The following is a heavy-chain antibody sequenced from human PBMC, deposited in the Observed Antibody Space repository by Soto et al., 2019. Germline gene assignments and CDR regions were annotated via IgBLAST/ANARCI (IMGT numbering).Heavy chain of an antibody. Sequence: EVQLLESGGGLVQPGGSLRLSCAASGFTFSSYAMSWVRQAPGKGLEWVSAISGSGGSTYYADSVKGRFTISRDNSKNPLYLQMNSLRAEDTAVDYCAKLLDPGYSSRGFDYWGQGTLVTVSS. CDR2: ISGSGGST. CDR1: GFTFSSYA. J-gene: IGHJ4*02. V-gene: IGHV3-23*01. D-gene: IGHD6-13*01. CDR3: AKLLDPGYSSRGFDY.